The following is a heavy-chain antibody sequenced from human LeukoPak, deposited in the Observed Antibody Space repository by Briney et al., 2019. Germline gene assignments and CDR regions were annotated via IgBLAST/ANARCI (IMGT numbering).Heavy chain of an antibody. CDR2: IYNSGTT. CDR3: ARDRLGATGHWRIDV. D-gene: IGHD1-26*01. J-gene: IGHJ2*01. Sequence: SETLSLTCTVSGGSFSSYYWTWIRQPAGKGLEWIGRIYNSGTTNYSPSLESRVTMSLDTTKNRFSLSLSSVTAADTAVYYCARDRLGATGHWRIDVWGRGTLVTVSS. CDR1: GGSFSSYY. V-gene: IGHV4-4*07.